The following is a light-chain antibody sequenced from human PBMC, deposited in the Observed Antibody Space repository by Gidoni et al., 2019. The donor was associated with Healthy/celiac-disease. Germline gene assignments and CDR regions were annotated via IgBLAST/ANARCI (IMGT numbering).Light chain of an antibody. Sequence: EIVLTQSPATLSLSPGERATLSCRASQSVSSYLAWYQQKLGQAPRLLIYDASSRATGIPARFSGSGSGTDFTLTISSLEPEDFAVYYCQQRSNWLITFGQGTRLEIK. V-gene: IGKV3-11*01. CDR2: DAS. CDR3: QQRSNWLIT. CDR1: QSVSSY. J-gene: IGKJ5*01.